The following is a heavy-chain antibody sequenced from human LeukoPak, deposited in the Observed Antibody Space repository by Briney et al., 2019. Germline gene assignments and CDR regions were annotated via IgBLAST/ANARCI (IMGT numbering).Heavy chain of an antibody. CDR2: IYSSGST. CDR1: GFTFSNY. D-gene: IGHD4-11*01. J-gene: IGHJ6*02. CDR3: ARVGFTVPPFDYYYYGMDV. V-gene: IGHV3-53*01. Sequence: GGSLRLSCAASGFTFSNYMSWVRQAPGEGLEWVSVIYSSGSTNYADSVKGRFTISRDNSKNTLYLQMNSLRAEDTAVYYCARVGFTVPPFDYYYYGMDVWGQGTTVTVSS.